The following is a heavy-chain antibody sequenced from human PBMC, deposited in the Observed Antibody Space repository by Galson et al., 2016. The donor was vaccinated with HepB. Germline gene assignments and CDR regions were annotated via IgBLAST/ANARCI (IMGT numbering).Heavy chain of an antibody. V-gene: IGHV4-39*01. D-gene: IGHD5-12*01. CDR2: VYNSGYA. CDR1: GVSMNSDSFY. CDR3: ATSYSGYDKKWFDP. J-gene: IGHJ5*02. Sequence: SETLSLTCTVSGVSMNSDSFYWGWIRQPPGKGLEWIASVYNSGYAHYNPSPESRVTLSVDTSKSQFSLSLTSVTAADTAVYFCATSYSGYDKKWFDPWGQGALVTVSS.